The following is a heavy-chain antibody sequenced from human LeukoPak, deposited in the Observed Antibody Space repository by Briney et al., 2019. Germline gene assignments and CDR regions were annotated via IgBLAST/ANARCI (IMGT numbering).Heavy chain of an antibody. D-gene: IGHD3-22*01. CDR3: ARGQVLTSIAARRSYYYDSSGSLNDY. V-gene: IGHV4-4*07. Sequence: SETLSLTCTVSGGSISSYYWSWIRQPAGKGLEWIGRIYASGSTNYNPSLKSRVTMSVDTSKNQFSLKLSSVTAADTAVYYCARGQVLTSIAARRSYYYDSSGSLNDYWGQGTLVTVPS. J-gene: IGHJ4*02. CDR1: GGSISSYY. CDR2: IYASGST.